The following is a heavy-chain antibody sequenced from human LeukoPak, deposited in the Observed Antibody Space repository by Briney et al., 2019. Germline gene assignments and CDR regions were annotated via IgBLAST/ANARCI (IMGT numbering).Heavy chain of an antibody. J-gene: IGHJ4*02. D-gene: IGHD4-11*01. CDR3: ARHRIYSNYVNY. CDR2: IIPIFGTA. CDR1: GGTFSSYA. Sequence: EASVKVSCKASGGTFSSYAISWVRQAPGQGLEWMGRIIPIFGTANYAQKFQGRVTITADKSTSTAYMELSNLRSEDTAVYYCARHRIYSNYVNYWGQGTLVTVSS. V-gene: IGHV1-69*06.